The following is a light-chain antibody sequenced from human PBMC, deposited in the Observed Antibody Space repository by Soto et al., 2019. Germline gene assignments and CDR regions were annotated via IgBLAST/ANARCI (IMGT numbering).Light chain of an antibody. Sequence: PGERAPLSCRASQTVSSNYLAWCQQRPGQAPRLLIYGASTRATAIPARYSGSGSGTEFNLTISSLQSEDFAVYYCQQYNNWPRTFGQGTKVDIK. J-gene: IGKJ1*01. V-gene: IGKV3-15*01. CDR2: GAS. CDR1: QTVSSN. CDR3: QQYNNWPRT.